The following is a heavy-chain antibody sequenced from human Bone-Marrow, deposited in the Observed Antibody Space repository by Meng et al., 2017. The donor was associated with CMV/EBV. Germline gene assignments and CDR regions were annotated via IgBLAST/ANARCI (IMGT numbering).Heavy chain of an antibody. CDR3: AREALGFGIFPSAGRWFDP. CDR1: GYTFTGYY. J-gene: IGHJ5*02. Sequence: ASVKVSCKASGYTFTGYYMHWVRQAPGQGLEWMGWINPNSGGTNYAQKFQGRVTMTRDTSISTAYMELSRLRSDDTAVYYCAREALGFGIFPSAGRWFDPWGQGTLVTVSS. V-gene: IGHV1-2*02. D-gene: IGHD3-3*01. CDR2: INPNSGGT.